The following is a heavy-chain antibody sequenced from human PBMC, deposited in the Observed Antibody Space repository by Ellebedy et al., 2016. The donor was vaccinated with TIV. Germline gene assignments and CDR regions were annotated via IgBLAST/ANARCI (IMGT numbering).Heavy chain of an antibody. Sequence: ASVKVSXXASGYTFTSYGISWVRQAPGQGLEWMGWISAYNGNTNYAQKLQGRVTMTTDTSTSTAYMELRSLRSDDTAVYYCARALGATRTSDYWGQGTLVTVSS. CDR2: ISAYNGNT. V-gene: IGHV1-18*01. D-gene: IGHD1-26*01. CDR3: ARALGATRTSDY. CDR1: GYTFTSYG. J-gene: IGHJ4*02.